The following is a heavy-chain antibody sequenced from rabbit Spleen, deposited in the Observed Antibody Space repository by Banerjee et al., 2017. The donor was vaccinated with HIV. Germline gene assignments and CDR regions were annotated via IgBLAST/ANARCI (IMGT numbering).Heavy chain of an antibody. J-gene: IGHJ4*01. CDR1: GFTLSSYY. CDR3: ARGSATMTLVITGYYLSL. V-gene: IGHV1S7*01. D-gene: IGHD2-1*01. CDR2: IDPVFGSA. Sequence: QLKETGGGLVQPGGSLTLSCKASGFTLSSYYMNWVRQAPGKGLEWIGYIDPVFGSAYYASWVNGRFSISRENTQNTVSLQLTSLTAADTATYFCARGSATMTLVITGYYLSLWGPGTLVTVS.